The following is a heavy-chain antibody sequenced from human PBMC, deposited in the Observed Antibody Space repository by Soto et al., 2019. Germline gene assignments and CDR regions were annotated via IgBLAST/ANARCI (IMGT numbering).Heavy chain of an antibody. CDR1: GGSISSYY. CDR2: IYYSGST. V-gene: IGHV4-59*01. Sequence: SETLSLTCTVSGGSISSYYWSWIRQPPGKGLEWIGYIYYSGSTNYNPSLKSRVTISVDTSKNQFSLKLSSVTAADTAVYYCARLKYSSSPRRAFDIWGQGTMVTVSS. CDR3: ARLKYSSSPRRAFDI. D-gene: IGHD6-6*01. J-gene: IGHJ3*02.